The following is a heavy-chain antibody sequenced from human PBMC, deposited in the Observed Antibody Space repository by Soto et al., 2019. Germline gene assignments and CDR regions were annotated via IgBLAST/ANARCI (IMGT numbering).Heavy chain of an antibody. V-gene: IGHV3-23*01. Sequence: GGSLILSCAASGFTFSSYAMSWVRQAPGKGLEWVSAISGSGGSTYYAASVKGRFTISRDNSKNTLYLQMNSLRAEDTAVYYCAKSGWSPFSYYYYYMDVWGKGTTVTVSS. CDR2: ISGSGGST. J-gene: IGHJ6*03. CDR3: AKSGWSPFSYYYYYMDV. CDR1: GFTFSSYA. D-gene: IGHD6-19*01.